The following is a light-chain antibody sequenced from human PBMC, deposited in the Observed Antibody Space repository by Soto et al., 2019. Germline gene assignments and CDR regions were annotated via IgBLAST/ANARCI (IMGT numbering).Light chain of an antibody. CDR2: KAS. V-gene: IGKV1-5*03. CDR3: QHYNNYPGCT. J-gene: IGKJ1*01. Sequence: DIQMTQSPSTLSASVGDRVTITCRASQSISSWLAWYQQKPGKAPKLLIYKASSLESGVPSRFSGSGSATEFTLTISSLQPDDFAAYYCQHYNNYPGCTFGQGTKVEIK. CDR1: QSISSW.